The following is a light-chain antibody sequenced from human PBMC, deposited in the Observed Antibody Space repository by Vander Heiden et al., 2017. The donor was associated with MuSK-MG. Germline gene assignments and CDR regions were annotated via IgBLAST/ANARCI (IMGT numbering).Light chain of an antibody. J-gene: IGKJ2*01. Sequence: DIQMTQSPSSLSASVGDRVTITCRASQTIDTYLNWYQQKPGKAPKMLIYVASRLQAGVPSRFSGSGSGPDFTLTIRMLQPEDIATYFCQQTVSKPYTFGQGTKLEIK. V-gene: IGKV1-39*01. CDR1: QTIDTY. CDR3: QQTVSKPYT. CDR2: VAS.